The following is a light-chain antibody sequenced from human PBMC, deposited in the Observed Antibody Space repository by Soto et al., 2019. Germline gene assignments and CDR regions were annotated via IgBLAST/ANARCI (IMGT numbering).Light chain of an antibody. CDR1: QSISSW. V-gene: IGKV1-5*03. J-gene: IGKJ4*01. Sequence: DIQMTQSPSTLSASVGDRVTITCRASQSISSWLAWYQQKPGKAPKLLIYKASSLESGVQSRFSGRGSGTEFTLTISSLPPDDFETYYCQQYHSYPITFGGGTKVELK. CDR3: QQYHSYPIT. CDR2: KAS.